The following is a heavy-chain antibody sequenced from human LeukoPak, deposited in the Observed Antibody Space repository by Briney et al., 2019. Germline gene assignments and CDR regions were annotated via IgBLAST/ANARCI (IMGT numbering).Heavy chain of an antibody. D-gene: IGHD3-22*01. J-gene: IGHJ5*02. CDR3: ARRGGYYYDSSGYYGP. CDR2: IYYSGST. V-gene: IGHV4-39*01. CDR1: GGSISSSSYY. Sequence: SETLSLTCTVSGGSISSSSYYWGWIRQPPGKGLEWIESIYYSGSTYYNPSLKSRVTISVDTSKNQFSLKLSSVTAADTAVYYCARRGGYYYDSSGYYGPWGQGTLVTVSS.